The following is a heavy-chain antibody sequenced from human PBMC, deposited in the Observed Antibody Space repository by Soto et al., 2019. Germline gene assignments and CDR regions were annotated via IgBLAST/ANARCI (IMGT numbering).Heavy chain of an antibody. D-gene: IGHD6-13*01. CDR3: ARKRRDRSSWYNWFDP. J-gene: IGHJ5*02. V-gene: IGHV1-8*01. CDR2: MNPNSGNT. Sequence: QVQLVQSGAEVKKPGASVKVSCKASGYTFTSYDINWVRQATGQGLEWMGWMNPNSGNTGSAQKFQGRVTMTRNTSISTDYMELTSLRPEDTAVYYCARKRRDRSSWYNWFDPWGQVTLVTVSS. CDR1: GYTFTSYD.